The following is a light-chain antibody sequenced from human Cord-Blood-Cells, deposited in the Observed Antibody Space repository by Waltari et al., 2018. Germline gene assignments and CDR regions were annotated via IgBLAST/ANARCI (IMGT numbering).Light chain of an antibody. CDR2: GGS. V-gene: IGLV2-23*01. CDR3: CSYAGSSTPNWV. J-gene: IGLJ3*02. CDR1: SSDVGSYNL. Sequence: QSALTQPASMSGSPGQSITISCTGTSSDVGSYNLVSCYQQPPGKDPNLMIYGGSKRPSGVSNRFSGSKSGNTASLTISGLQAEDEADYYCCSYAGSSTPNWVFGGGTKLTVL.